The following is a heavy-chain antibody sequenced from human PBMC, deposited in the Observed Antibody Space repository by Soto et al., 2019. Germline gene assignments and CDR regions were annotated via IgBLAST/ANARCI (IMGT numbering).Heavy chain of an antibody. CDR1: GFTFRNYD. CDR2: ISAAGDP. J-gene: IGHJ6*02. CDR3: ARTDRDFYGLDV. Sequence: EVQLVESGGGLVQPGGSLRLSCEASGFTFRNYDMHWVRQGAGKGLEWVSGISAAGDPDYADSVEGRFIISRENAQNSFFLQMNSLRVGDTAVYYCARTDRDFYGLDVWAQGTTVIVSS. V-gene: IGHV3-13*05.